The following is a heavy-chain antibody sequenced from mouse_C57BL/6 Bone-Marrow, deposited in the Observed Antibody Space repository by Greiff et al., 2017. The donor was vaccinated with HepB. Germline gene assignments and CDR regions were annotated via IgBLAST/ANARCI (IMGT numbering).Heavy chain of an antibody. V-gene: IGHV2-6*03. CDR2: IWSDGST. Sequence: VQLQESGPGLVAPSQSLSITCTVSGFSLTSYGVHWVRQPPGKGLEWLVVIWSDGSTTYNSALKSRLSISKDNSKSQVFLKMNSLQTDDTAMYYCARPAYDYEGAMDYWGQGTSVTVSS. CDR1: GFSLTSYG. CDR3: ARPAYDYEGAMDY. D-gene: IGHD2-4*01. J-gene: IGHJ4*01.